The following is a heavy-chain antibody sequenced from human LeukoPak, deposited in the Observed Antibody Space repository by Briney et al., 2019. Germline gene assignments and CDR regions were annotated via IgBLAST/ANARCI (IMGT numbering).Heavy chain of an antibody. J-gene: IGHJ4*03. CDR3: ARRSLGGWLDY. CDR2: IYYSGST. CDR1: GGSISSYY. Sequence: SETLSLTCTVSGGSISSYYWSWIRQPPGKGLEWIGYIYYSGSTNYNPSLKSRVTISVDTSKNQFSLKLSSVTAADTAVYYCARRSLGGWLDYWGQGTTVTVSS. D-gene: IGHD6-19*01. V-gene: IGHV4-59*08.